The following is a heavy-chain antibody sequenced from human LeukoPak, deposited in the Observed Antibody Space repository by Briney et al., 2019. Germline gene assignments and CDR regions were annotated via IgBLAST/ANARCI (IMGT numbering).Heavy chain of an antibody. CDR1: GGTFSSYT. V-gene: IGHV1-69*02. J-gene: IGHJ4*02. Sequence: ASVKVSCKASGGTFSSYTISWVRQAPGQGHEWMGRIIPILGIANYAQKFQGRVTITADKSTSTAYMELSSLRSEDAAVYYCARYYYGSGKDYWGQGTLVTVSS. CDR3: ARYYYGSGKDY. CDR2: IIPILGIA. D-gene: IGHD3-10*01.